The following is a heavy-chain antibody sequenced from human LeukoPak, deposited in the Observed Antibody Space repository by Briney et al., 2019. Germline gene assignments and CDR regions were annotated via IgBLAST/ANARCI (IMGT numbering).Heavy chain of an antibody. CDR3: GRGGYSGYEFDC. V-gene: IGHV5-51*01. Sequence: GESLRISCRASGNSFSTNWIGWVRQMPGKGLEWMGVIYPGDSDTRYSPSFQGQVTMSADKSISTAYLQWSSLKASDSAMYYCGRGGYSGYEFDCWGQGTLVTVSS. CDR1: GNSFSTNW. D-gene: IGHD5-12*01. J-gene: IGHJ4*02. CDR2: IYPGDSDT.